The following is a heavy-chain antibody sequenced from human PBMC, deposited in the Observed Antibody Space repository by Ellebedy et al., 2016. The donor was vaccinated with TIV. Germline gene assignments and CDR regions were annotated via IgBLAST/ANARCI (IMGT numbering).Heavy chain of an antibody. CDR2: TWADGHNT. Sequence: GESLKISCAASGFGFSSYAMHWVRQSPVKGLEWVAVTWADGHNTYYADSVKGRFTVSRDTFKNSLYLQMDSLRAEDTAIYFCAKDRFGDYPDLADYWGQGTLVTVSS. CDR1: GFGFSSYA. CDR3: AKDRFGDYPDLADY. J-gene: IGHJ4*02. V-gene: IGHV3-33*06. D-gene: IGHD4-17*01.